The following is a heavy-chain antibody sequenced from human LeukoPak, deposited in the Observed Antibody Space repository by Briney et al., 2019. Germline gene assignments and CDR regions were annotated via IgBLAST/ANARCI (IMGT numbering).Heavy chain of an antibody. CDR3: AREGGKVYLDY. CDR1: GFIFTNYF. Sequence: GGSLRLSCAASGFIFTNYFMSWVRQAPGKGLEWVAVIWYDGSNKYYADSVKGRFTISRDNSKNTLYLQMNSLRAEDTAVYYCAREGGKVYLDYWGQGTLVTVSS. J-gene: IGHJ4*02. V-gene: IGHV3-33*08. CDR2: IWYDGSNK. D-gene: IGHD4-23*01.